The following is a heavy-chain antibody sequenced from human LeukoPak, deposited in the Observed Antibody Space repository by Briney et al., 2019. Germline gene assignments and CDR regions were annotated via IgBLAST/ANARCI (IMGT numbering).Heavy chain of an antibody. CDR2: IWYDGSNK. CDR1: GFTFSSYG. V-gene: IGHV3-33*06. J-gene: IGHJ6*03. Sequence: PGRSLRLSCAASGFTFSSYGMHWVRQAPGKGLEWVAVIWYDGSNKYYADSVKGRFTISRDNSKNTLYLQMNSLRAEDTAVYYCAKWNPDYYYYYMDVWGKGTTVTVSS. D-gene: IGHD1-1*01. CDR3: AKWNPDYYYYYMDV.